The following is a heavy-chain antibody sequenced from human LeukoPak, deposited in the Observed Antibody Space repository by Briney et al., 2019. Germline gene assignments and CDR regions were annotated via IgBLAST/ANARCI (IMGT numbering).Heavy chain of an antibody. J-gene: IGHJ5*02. D-gene: IGHD3-16*01. V-gene: IGHV3-48*03. Sequence: GGSLRLSCAASGFTFSSYEMNWVRQAPGKGLEWVSYISSSGSTIYYADSVKGRFTISRDNAKNSLYLQMNSLRAEDTAVYYCARDRLGPRWFDPWGQGTLVTVSS. CDR1: GFTFSSYE. CDR3: ARDRLGPRWFDP. CDR2: ISSSGSTI.